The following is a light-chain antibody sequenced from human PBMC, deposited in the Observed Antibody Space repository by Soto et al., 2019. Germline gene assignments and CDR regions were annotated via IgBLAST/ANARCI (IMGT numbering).Light chain of an antibody. J-gene: IGLJ3*02. Sequence: QSALTQPRSVSGSPGQSVTISCTGTGSDVGDYNYVSWYQQHPGTAPKLLIYAVNMRPSGVPDRFSGSKSGNTASLTISGLQAEDEADYSCCSYAGSYTWVFGGGTKLTVL. CDR3: CSYAGSYTWV. CDR1: GSDVGDYNY. CDR2: AVN. V-gene: IGLV2-11*01.